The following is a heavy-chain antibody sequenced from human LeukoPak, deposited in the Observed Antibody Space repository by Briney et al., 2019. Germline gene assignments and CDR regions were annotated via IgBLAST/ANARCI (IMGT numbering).Heavy chain of an antibody. CDR2: IYTSGST. CDR1: GGSISSGSYY. J-gene: IGHJ6*03. CDR3: AGGPYDFWSGYSLSGYYYYYMDV. V-gene: IGHV4-61*02. D-gene: IGHD3-3*01. Sequence: SETLSLTCTVSGGSISSGSYYWSWIRQPAGKGLGWIGRIYTSGSTNYNPSLKSRVTISVDTSKNQFSLKLSSVTAADTAVYYCAGGPYDFWSGYSLSGYYYYYMDVWGKGTTVTVSS.